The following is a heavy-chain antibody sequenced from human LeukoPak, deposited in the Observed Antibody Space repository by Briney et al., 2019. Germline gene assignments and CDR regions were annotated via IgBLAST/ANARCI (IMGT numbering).Heavy chain of an antibody. CDR1: GYTFTGYY. CDR3: ARAGYSSGWQPLDY. V-gene: IGHV1-2*02. Sequence: ASVKVSCKASGYTFTGYYMHWVRQAPGQGLEWMGWINPNSGGTNYAQKFQGRVTMTRDTSISTAYMELSRLRADDTAVYYCARAGYSSGWQPLDYWGQGTLVTVSS. D-gene: IGHD6-19*01. CDR2: INPNSGGT. J-gene: IGHJ4*02.